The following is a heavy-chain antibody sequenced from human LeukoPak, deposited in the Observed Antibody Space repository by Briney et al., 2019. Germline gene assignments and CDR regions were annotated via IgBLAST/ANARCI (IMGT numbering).Heavy chain of an antibody. Sequence: GGSLRLSCAASGFTFSSYWMSWVRQAPGKGLEWVANIKQDGSEKYYGDSVKGRLTISRDNSKNTLYLQMNSLRAEDTAVYYCAKPLDSSGYYAFDIWGQGTMVTVSS. CDR2: IKQDGSEK. CDR3: AKPLDSSGYYAFDI. V-gene: IGHV3-7*02. CDR1: GFTFSSYW. J-gene: IGHJ3*02. D-gene: IGHD3-22*01.